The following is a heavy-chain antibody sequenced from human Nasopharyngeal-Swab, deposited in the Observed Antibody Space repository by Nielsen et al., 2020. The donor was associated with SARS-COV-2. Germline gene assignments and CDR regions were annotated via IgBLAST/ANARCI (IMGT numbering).Heavy chain of an antibody. J-gene: IGHJ3*02. V-gene: IGHV1-18*01. Sequence: ASVNPPCKASGYTSTDYGISWVRQAPGQGLEWMGWLSAYNGNTNYAQRVQGRVTMTTDTSTSTAYMELRSLRSDDTAVYYCARERRGGYHDAFDIWGQGTMVTVSS. D-gene: IGHD2-15*01. CDR3: ARERRGGYHDAFDI. CDR2: LSAYNGNT. CDR1: GYTSTDYG.